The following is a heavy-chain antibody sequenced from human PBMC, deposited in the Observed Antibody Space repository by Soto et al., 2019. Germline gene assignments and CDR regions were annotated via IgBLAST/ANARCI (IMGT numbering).Heavy chain of an antibody. CDR2: IYYSGST. Sequence: SETLSLTCTVSGGSISSYYWSWIRQPPGKGLEWIGYIYYSGSTNYNPSLKSRVTISVDTSKNQFSLKLSSVTAADTAVYYCARDKIRSGLDYWGQGTLVTVSS. J-gene: IGHJ4*02. D-gene: IGHD6-19*01. CDR1: GGSISSYY. V-gene: IGHV4-59*01. CDR3: ARDKIRSGLDY.